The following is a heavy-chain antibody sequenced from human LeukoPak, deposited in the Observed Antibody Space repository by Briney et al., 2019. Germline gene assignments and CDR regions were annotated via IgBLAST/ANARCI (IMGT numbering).Heavy chain of an antibody. V-gene: IGHV1-69*13. Sequence: SVKVSCKASGGTFSSYAISWVRQAPGQGLEWMGGIIPIFGTANYAQKFQGRVTITADESTSTAYMELSSLRSEDTAVYYCAKVVYPHYYDSSGYPSIWGQGTLVTVSS. CDR2: IIPIFGTA. J-gene: IGHJ4*02. D-gene: IGHD3-22*01. CDR1: GGTFSSYA. CDR3: AKVVYPHYYDSSGYPSI.